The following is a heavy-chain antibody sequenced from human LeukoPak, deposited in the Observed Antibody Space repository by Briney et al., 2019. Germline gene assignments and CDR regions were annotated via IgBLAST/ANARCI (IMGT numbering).Heavy chain of an antibody. Sequence: PGGSLRLSCTASGFPFSSYGMQWVRQAPGKGLEWVACRRYEENTKYYADSVKGRFTVSRDHSENTLFLQMNSLRAEDTAVYYCAKENTRDGYRHFHYWGQGTLVTVSS. CDR1: GFPFSSYG. V-gene: IGHV3-30*02. D-gene: IGHD5-24*01. CDR2: RRYEENTK. J-gene: IGHJ4*02. CDR3: AKENTRDGYRHFHY.